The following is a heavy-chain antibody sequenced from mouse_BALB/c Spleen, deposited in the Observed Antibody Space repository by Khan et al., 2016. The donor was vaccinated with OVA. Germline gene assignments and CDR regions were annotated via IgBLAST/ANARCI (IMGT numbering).Heavy chain of an antibody. Sequence: QVQLKQSGAELVRPGASVKLSCKTSGYIFTSYWIHWVKQRSGQGLEWIARIYPGTDNTYYNEKFKDKATLTADKSSSTAYMQLRSLKAEDSDVYVCAREESLYHVDHWGQGTTLTVSS. V-gene: IGHV1-76*01. D-gene: IGHD6-2*01. CDR1: GYIFTSYW. J-gene: IGHJ2*01. CDR3: AREESLYHVDH. CDR2: IYPGTDNT.